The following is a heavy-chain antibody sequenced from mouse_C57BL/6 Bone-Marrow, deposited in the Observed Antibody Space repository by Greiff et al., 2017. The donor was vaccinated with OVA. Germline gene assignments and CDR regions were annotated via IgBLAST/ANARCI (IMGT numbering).Heavy chain of an antibody. V-gene: IGHV5-4*01. Sequence: EVKVVESGGGLVKPGGSLKLSCAASGFTFSSYAMSWVRQTPEKRLEWVATISDGGSYTYYPDNVKGRFTISRDNAKNNLYLQMSHLKSEDTAMYYCAREPLLLLYAMDYWGQGTSVTVSS. CDR3: AREPLLLLYAMDY. D-gene: IGHD1-1*01. CDR1: GFTFSSYA. CDR2: ISDGGSYT. J-gene: IGHJ4*01.